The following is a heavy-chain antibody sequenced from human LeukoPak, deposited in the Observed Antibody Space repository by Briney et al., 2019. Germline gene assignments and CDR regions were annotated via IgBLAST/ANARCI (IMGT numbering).Heavy chain of an antibody. CDR2: ISGSGGST. Sequence: GGSLRLSCAASGFTFSSYAMSWVRQAPGKGLEWVSAISGSGGSTYYADSVKGRFTISRDNSKNTLYLQMNSLRAEDTAVYYCAKDCDSSGYYWRGFDYWGQGTLVTVSS. CDR3: AKDCDSSGYYWRGFDY. J-gene: IGHJ4*02. D-gene: IGHD3-22*01. V-gene: IGHV3-23*01. CDR1: GFTFSSYA.